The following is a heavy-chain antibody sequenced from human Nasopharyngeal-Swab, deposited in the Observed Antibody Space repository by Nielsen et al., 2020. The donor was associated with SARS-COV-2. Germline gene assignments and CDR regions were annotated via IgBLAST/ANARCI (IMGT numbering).Heavy chain of an antibody. V-gene: IGHV4-31*02. J-gene: IGHJ4*02. Sequence: RQAPGKGLEWIGYIYYSGSTYYNPSLKSRVTISVDTSKNQFSLKLSSVTAADTAVYYCARGGAARPGFAYWGQGTPVTVSS. CDR2: IYYSGST. CDR3: ARGGAARPGFAY. D-gene: IGHD6-6*01.